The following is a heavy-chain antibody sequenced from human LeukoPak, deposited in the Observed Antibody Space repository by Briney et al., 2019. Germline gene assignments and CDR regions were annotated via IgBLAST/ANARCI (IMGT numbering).Heavy chain of an antibody. CDR1: GFTFSTYG. D-gene: IGHD2-2*01. CDR2: IYYDGSNK. J-gene: IGHJ4*02. Sequence: GGSLRLSCAASGFTFSTYGMHWVRQAPGKGLEWVALIYYDGSNKYYADSVKGRLTISRDNSKNTLYLQMNSLRAEDTAVYYCARGVVPGVPFDYWGRGTLVTVSS. V-gene: IGHV3-33*01. CDR3: ARGVVPGVPFDY.